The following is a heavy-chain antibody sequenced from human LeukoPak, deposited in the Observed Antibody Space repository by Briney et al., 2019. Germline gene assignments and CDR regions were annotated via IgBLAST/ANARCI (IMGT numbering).Heavy chain of an antibody. D-gene: IGHD3-10*01. V-gene: IGHV3-48*02. CDR3: ATDGSHSDIDC. J-gene: IGHJ4*02. Sequence: GGSLRLSCAASGFTFSSYSMNWVRQAPGKGLEWVSYISSSSTIYYADSVKGRFTISRDNAKNSLYLQMNSLRDEDTAVYYCATDGSHSDIDCWGQGTLVTVSS. CDR2: ISSSSTI. CDR1: GFTFSSYS.